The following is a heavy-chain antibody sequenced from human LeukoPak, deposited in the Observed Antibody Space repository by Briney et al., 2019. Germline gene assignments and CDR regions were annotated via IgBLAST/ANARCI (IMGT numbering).Heavy chain of an antibody. D-gene: IGHD3-9*01. V-gene: IGHV4-61*02. J-gene: IGHJ3*02. CDR3: ARAPSWYDIWDAFDI. CDR1: GGSISSGSYY. Sequence: SETLSLTCTLSGGSISSGSYYGSWIRQPAGKGLEWIGRIYTSGSNNYNPSLKSRVTISVDTSKNQFSLKLSSVTAADTAVYYCARAPSWYDIWDAFDIWGQGTMVTVSS. CDR2: IYTSGSN.